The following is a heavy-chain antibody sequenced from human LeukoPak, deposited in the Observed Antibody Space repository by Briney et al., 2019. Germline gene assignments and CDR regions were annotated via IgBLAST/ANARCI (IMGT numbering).Heavy chain of an antibody. J-gene: IGHJ4*02. Sequence: SVKVSCKASGGTFSSYAISWVRQAPGQGLEWMGRIIPILDIANYPQKFQGRVTITADKSTSTAYMELSSLRSEDTAVYYCAKDRWRDGSSSFDNWGQGTLVTVSS. CDR3: AKDRWRDGSSSFDN. D-gene: IGHD6-6*01. CDR2: IIPILDIA. V-gene: IGHV1-69*04. CDR1: GGTFSSYA.